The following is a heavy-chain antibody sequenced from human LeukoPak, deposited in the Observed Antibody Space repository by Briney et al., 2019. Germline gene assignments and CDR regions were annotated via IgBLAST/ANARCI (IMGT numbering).Heavy chain of an antibody. CDR3: ARGYYYDSSGYYEY. V-gene: IGHV4-34*01. CDR1: GGSFSGYY. Sequence: SETLSLTCAVYGGSFSGYYWSWIRQPPGKGLEWIGEINHSGSTNYNPSLKSRVTISVDTSKNQFSLKLSSVTAADTAVYYCARGYYYDSSGYYEYWGQGTLVTVSS. J-gene: IGHJ4*02. CDR2: INHSGST. D-gene: IGHD3-22*01.